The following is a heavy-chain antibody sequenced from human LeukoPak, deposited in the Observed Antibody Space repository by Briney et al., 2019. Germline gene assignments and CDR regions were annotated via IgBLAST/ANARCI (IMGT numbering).Heavy chain of an antibody. J-gene: IGHJ4*02. V-gene: IGHV3-74*01. Sequence: GGSLRLSCAASGFTFSSYWMYWVRQAPGKGLVWVSRINSDGSSTSYADSVKGRFTISRDNAKNSLYLQMNSLRAEDTAVYYCARGVDSSSWEQLDYWGQGTLVTVPS. D-gene: IGHD6-13*01. CDR1: GFTFSSYW. CDR3: ARGVDSSSWEQLDY. CDR2: INSDGSST.